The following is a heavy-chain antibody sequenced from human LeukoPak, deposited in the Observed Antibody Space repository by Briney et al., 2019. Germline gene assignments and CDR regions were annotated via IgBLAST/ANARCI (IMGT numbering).Heavy chain of an antibody. V-gene: IGHV4-39*01. J-gene: IGHJ6*03. CDR2: IYYSGIT. Sequence: SETLSLTCTVSGGSISSGGYYWGWIRQPPGKGLEGIGSIYYSGITYYNPSLKSRVTLSVDTSKNQFSLKLSSVTAADTAVYYCVRHPGGYFYYYMDVWGRGTTVTVSS. D-gene: IGHD3-10*01. CDR1: GGSISSGGYY. CDR3: VRHPGGYFYYYMDV.